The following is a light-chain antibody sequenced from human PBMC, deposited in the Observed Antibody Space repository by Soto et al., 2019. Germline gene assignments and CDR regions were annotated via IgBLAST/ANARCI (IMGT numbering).Light chain of an antibody. CDR1: SSVVGNYNS. Sequence: QSALTQPRSVSGSPGQSATISCTGTSSVVGNYNSVSWYQHHPGKAPKLMIYDVNKWPSGVPDRFSGSKSGNTASLTISGLQAEDEADYYCCSYIGSYSYVFGTGTKVTVL. J-gene: IGLJ1*01. CDR3: CSYIGSYSYV. CDR2: DVN. V-gene: IGLV2-11*01.